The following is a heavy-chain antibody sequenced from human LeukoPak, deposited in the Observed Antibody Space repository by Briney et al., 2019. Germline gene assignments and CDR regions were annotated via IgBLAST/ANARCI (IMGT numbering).Heavy chain of an antibody. Sequence: SETLSLTCTVSGGSISSYYWSWIRQPPGKGLEWIGYIYYSGSTNYNPSLKSRVTISVDTSKNQFSLKLSSVTAADTAVYYCASTGSGSHPDFDYLGQGTLVTVSS. CDR3: ASTGSGSHPDFDY. CDR2: IYYSGST. J-gene: IGHJ4*02. V-gene: IGHV4-59*01. CDR1: GGSISSYY. D-gene: IGHD3-10*01.